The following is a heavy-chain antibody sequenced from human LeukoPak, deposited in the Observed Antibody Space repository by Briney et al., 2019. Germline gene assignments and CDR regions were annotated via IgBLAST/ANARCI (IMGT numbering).Heavy chain of an antibody. Sequence: ASVKVSCKGSGYTFTGYYMHWVRQAPGQGLEWMGWINPNSGGTNYAQKFQGRVTMTRDTSISTAYMELSRLRSDDTAVYYCARGEQQLVPDYYYYGMDVWGQGTTVTVSS. CDR1: GYTFTGYY. CDR3: ARGEQQLVPDYYYYGMDV. J-gene: IGHJ6*02. V-gene: IGHV1-2*02. CDR2: INPNSGGT. D-gene: IGHD6-13*01.